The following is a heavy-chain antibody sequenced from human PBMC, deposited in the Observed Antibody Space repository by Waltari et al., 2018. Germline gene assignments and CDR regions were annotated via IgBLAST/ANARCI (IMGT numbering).Heavy chain of an antibody. CDR1: GGSISTYY. Sequence: QVELQESGPGLVKASETLSLTCTVSGGSISTYYWSWIRQPPGKGLEYIGYVYSTGTTNYNPSLMNRVTISLDPSKNQFSLKLNSVTAADTAVYYCARADSSTAYFYYYMDVWGTGTTVTVSS. CDR2: VYSTGTT. J-gene: IGHJ6*03. D-gene: IGHD6-13*01. V-gene: IGHV4-59*01. CDR3: ARADSSTAYFYYYMDV.